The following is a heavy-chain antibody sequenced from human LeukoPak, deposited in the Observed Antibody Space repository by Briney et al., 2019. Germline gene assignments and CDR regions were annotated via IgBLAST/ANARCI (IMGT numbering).Heavy chain of an antibody. D-gene: IGHD6-13*01. Sequence: PGGSLRLSCAASGFTFSSYAMHWLRQAPGKGLEYVSAISGDGGSTYYANSVKGRFTISRDNSKNTLYLQMGGLRAEDMAVYYCARDVYSSSWYYFDYWGQGTLVTVSS. CDR1: GFTFSSYA. V-gene: IGHV3-64*01. CDR2: ISGDGGST. CDR3: ARDVYSSSWYYFDY. J-gene: IGHJ4*02.